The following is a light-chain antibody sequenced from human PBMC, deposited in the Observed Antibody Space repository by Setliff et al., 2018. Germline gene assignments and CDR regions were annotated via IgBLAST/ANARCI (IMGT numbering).Light chain of an antibody. J-gene: IGLJ2*01. Sequence: QSALTQPASVAGSPGQSITISCIGTSRDVGSYNLVSWYQQHPGKAPQLTIYEVDKRPSGVSSRFSGSKSDNTASLTISGLQAEDEAEYYCCSYAGSPAFVIFGGGTKVTVL. V-gene: IGLV2-23*02. CDR1: SRDVGSYNL. CDR3: CSYAGSPAFVI. CDR2: EVD.